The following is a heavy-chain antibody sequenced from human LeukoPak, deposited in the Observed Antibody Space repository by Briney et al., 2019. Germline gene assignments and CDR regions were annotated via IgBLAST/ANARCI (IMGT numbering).Heavy chain of an antibody. V-gene: IGHV1-69*06. J-gene: IGHJ6*03. CDR1: GGTFSSYA. D-gene: IGHD3-10*01. CDR2: IIPIFGTA. Sequence: SVKVSCKASGGTFSSYAISWVRQAPGQGLEWMGGIIPIFGTANYAQKFQGRVTITADKSTSTAYMELSSPRSEDTAVYYCARNAQPPSSGRGYYYMDVWGKGTTVTVSS. CDR3: ARNAQPPSSGRGYYYMDV.